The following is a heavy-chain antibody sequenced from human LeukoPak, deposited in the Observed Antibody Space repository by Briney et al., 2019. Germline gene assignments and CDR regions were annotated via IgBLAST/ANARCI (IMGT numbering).Heavy chain of an antibody. D-gene: IGHD3-10*01. Sequence: QPGRSLRLSCAASGFTFSSYGMHWVRQAPGKGLEWVAVISYDGSNKYYADSVKGRFTISRDNSKNTLYLQMNSLRAEDTAVYYCAKDFRKVPQRGYWGQGTLVTVSS. V-gene: IGHV3-30*18. CDR2: ISYDGSNK. J-gene: IGHJ4*02. CDR1: GFTFSSYG. CDR3: AKDFRKVPQRGY.